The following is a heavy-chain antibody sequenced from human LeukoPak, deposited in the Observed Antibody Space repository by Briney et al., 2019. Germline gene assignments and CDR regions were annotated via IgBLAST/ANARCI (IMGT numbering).Heavy chain of an antibody. CDR1: GYTFTGYY. D-gene: IGHD3-9*01. J-gene: IGHJ4*02. V-gene: IGHV1-2*06. CDR2: INPNSGGT. Sequence: EASVKVSCKASGYTFTGYYMHWVRQAPGQGLEWMGRINPNSGGTNYAQKFQGRVTMTRDTSISTAYMELSRLRSDDTAVYYCASGYYDILNGLLFLGYWSQGTLVTVSS. CDR3: ASGYYDILNGLLFLGY.